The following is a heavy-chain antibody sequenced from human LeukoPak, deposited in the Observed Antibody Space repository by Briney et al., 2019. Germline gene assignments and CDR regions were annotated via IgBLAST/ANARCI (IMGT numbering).Heavy chain of an antibody. CDR1: GYTFTSYA. CDR2: INAGNGNT. V-gene: IGHV1-3*01. CDR3: ARATPGYSSRNYFDY. D-gene: IGHD6-13*01. J-gene: IGHJ4*02. Sequence: GASVKVSCKASGYTFTSYAMHWVRQAPGQRLEWMGWINAGNGNTKYSQKFQGRVTITRDTSASTAYMELSSLRSEDTAVYYCARATPGYSSRNYFDYWGQGTLVTVSS.